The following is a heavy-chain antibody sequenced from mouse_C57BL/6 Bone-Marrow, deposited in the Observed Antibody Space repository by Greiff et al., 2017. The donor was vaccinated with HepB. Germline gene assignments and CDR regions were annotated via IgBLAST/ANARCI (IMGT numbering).Heavy chain of an antibody. V-gene: IGHV5-9*01. J-gene: IGHJ4*01. Sequence: EVQLQESGGGLVKPGGSLKLSCAASGFTFSSYTMSWVRQTPEKRLEWVATISGGGGNTYYPDSVKGRFTISRDNAKNTLYLRMSSLRSEDTALYYCASRLLRRGDYAMDYWGQGTSVTVSS. CDR2: ISGGGGNT. CDR1: GFTFSSYT. D-gene: IGHD1-2*01. CDR3: ASRLLRRGDYAMDY.